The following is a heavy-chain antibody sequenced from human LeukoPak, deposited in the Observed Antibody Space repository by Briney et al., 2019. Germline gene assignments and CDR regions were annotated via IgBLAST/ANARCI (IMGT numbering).Heavy chain of an antibody. D-gene: IGHD1-26*01. CDR2: IDKEKNSYAT. CDR1: GFTFSGSA. Sequence: GGSLRPSCAASGFTFSGSAIHWVRQSFGKGLEWIGHIDKEKNSYATASAYAVSVEGRFTVSRDDSKNMAFLQMSGLKTEDTALYFCTRDSGTYNWLDPWGQGTLVTVSS. CDR3: TRDSGTYNWLDP. V-gene: IGHV3-73*01. J-gene: IGHJ5*02.